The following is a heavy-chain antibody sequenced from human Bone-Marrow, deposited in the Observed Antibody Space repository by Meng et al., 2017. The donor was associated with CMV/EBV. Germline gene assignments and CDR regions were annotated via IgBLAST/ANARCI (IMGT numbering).Heavy chain of an antibody. Sequence: YYWGWIRQPPGKGLEWIGSIYYSGSTCYNPSLKSRVTISVDTSKNQFSLKRRSVTAADTAVFFCARGRGSYDYVWGTYRPYWYFDLWGRGTLVTVSS. CDR2: IYYSGST. D-gene: IGHD3-16*02. CDR1: YY. J-gene: IGHJ2*01. V-gene: IGHV4-39*07. CDR3: ARGRGSYDYVWGTYRPYWYFDL.